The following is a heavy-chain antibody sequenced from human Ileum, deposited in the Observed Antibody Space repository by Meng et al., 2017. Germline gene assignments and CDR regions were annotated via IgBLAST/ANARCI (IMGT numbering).Heavy chain of an antibody. CDR3: VRDGSSSSGGTL. V-gene: IGHV4-4*07. Sequence: QGTTQGRGRGPVQPSDTLSLTCYCSGGSICNYYWSWIRQPAGKGLEWIGRIYASVSTNYNTSLKTRITMSVDTSKSQFSLKLTSITAADTAVYYCVRDGSSSSGGTLWGRGTLVTVSS. J-gene: IGHJ2*01. D-gene: IGHD2-2*01. CDR1: GGSICNYY. CDR2: IYASVST.